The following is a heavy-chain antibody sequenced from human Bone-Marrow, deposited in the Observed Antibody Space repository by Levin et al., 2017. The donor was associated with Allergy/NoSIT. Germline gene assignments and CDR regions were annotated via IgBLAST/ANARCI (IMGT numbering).Heavy chain of an antibody. CDR1: GGTFSSYA. J-gene: IGHJ6*02. D-gene: IGHD4-17*01. Sequence: ASVKVSCKASGGTFSSYAISWVRQAPGQGLEWMGGIIPIFGTANYAQKFQGRVTITADESTSTACMELSSLRSEDTAVYYCASIHQGTRFGDYFEDYYYYGMDVWGQGTTVTVSS. CDR2: IIPIFGTA. V-gene: IGHV1-69*13. CDR3: ASIHQGTRFGDYFEDYYYYGMDV.